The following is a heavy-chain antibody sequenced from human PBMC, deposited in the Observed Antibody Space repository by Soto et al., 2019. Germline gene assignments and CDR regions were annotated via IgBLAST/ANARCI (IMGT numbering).Heavy chain of an antibody. V-gene: IGHV4-4*02. CDR1: GGSISSTNW. D-gene: IGHD7-27*01. CDR3: GRSLGTSYGMDV. CDR2: IYHNGSP. Sequence: QVQLQESGPGLVESSGTLSLTCAVSGGSISSTNWRSWVRQSPGKGLEWIGEIYHNGSPDYNPSLKCRVTISIDKSKNHFSLKLTSVTAADTAVYFCGRSLGTSYGMDVWGQGTAVNVSS. J-gene: IGHJ6*02.